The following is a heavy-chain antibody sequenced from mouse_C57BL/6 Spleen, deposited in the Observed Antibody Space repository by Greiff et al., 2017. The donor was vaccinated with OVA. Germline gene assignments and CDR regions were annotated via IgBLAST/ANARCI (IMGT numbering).Heavy chain of an antibody. CDR1: GYTFTDYT. J-gene: IGHJ1*03. D-gene: IGHD1-1*01. CDR2: IYPRDGGT. CDR3: ARGGYYGSWYFDV. Sequence: QVQLQQSDAELVKPGASVKISCKASGYTFTDYTIHWMKQRPEQGLEWIGHIYPRDGGTKYNEKFKGKATLTADKSSSTAYMQLNSLTSEDSAVYFCARGGYYGSWYFDVWGTGTTVTVSS. V-gene: IGHV1-78*01.